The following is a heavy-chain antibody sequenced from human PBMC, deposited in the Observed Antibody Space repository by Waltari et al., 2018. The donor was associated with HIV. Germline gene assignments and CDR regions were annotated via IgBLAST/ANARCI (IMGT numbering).Heavy chain of an antibody. V-gene: IGHV2-5*02. CDR3: ARTWAGSETQRSFDY. Sequence: QITLKESGPTLVKPTQTLTLTCTFSGFSLSTTGVGVGWIRQPPGKALEWLALIYWDDDVRYSPFLKSRITVTKDTSENQLVLTMTNMAPVDTATYYCARTWAGSETQRSFDYWGQGTLVTVSS. D-gene: IGHD6-25*01. J-gene: IGHJ4*02. CDR1: GFSLSTTGVG. CDR2: IYWDDDV.